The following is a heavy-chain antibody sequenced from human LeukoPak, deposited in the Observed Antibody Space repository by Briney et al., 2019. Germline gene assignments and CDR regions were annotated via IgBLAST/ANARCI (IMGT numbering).Heavy chain of an antibody. J-gene: IGHJ4*02. CDR2: INHSGST. CDR3: ARALVIGGTYIDY. V-gene: IGHV4-34*01. CDR1: GGSFSGYY. D-gene: IGHD3-9*01. Sequence: SETLSLTCAVYGGSFSGYYWSWIRQPPGKGLEWIVEINHSGSTNYNPTLKSRVTISVDTSKNQFSLKLTSVAAADTAMYYCARALVIGGTYIDYWGQGTLVTVSS.